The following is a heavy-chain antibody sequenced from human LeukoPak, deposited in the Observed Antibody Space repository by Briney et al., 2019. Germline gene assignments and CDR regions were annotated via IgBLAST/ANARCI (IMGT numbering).Heavy chain of an antibody. CDR3: AKDFDSSGSLDY. D-gene: IGHD3-22*01. Sequence: GGSLRLSCAAPGFTFSSYGMHWVRQAPGKGLEWVAFIRYDGTNEYYVDSVKGRFTISRDTSKNTLYLQMNSLRAEDTAVYYCAKDFDSSGSLDYWGQGALVTVSS. V-gene: IGHV3-30*02. CDR1: GFTFSSYG. CDR2: IRYDGTNE. J-gene: IGHJ4*02.